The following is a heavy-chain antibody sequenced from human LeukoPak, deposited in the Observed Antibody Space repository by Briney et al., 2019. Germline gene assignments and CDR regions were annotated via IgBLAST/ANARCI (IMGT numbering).Heavy chain of an antibody. CDR2: IYYSGST. V-gene: IGHV4-30-4*01. D-gene: IGHD4-17*01. J-gene: IGHJ4*02. CDR1: GGSISSGDYY. Sequence: SETLSLTCTVSGGSISSGDYYWSWIRQPPGKGLEWIGYIYYSGSTYYNPSLKSRVTISVDTSKNQFSLKLSSVTAADTAVYYCASSLTVTNPPEFDYWGQGTLATVSS. CDR3: ASSLTVTNPPEFDY.